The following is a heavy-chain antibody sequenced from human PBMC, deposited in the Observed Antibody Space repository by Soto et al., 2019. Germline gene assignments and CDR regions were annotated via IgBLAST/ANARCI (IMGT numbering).Heavy chain of an antibody. CDR2: IYTAGGT. J-gene: IGHJ6*03. CDR3: ARGDYMDV. V-gene: IGHV3-66*01. CDR1: RISVSRNC. Sequence: EVHLVESGGGLVQPGGSLRLSCAGSRISVSRNCMSWVRQAPGKGLEWVSVIYTAGGTSYADSVKGRFTISRDHSKNTLLLQMNSLRAEDTAVYDCARGDYMDVWDKGTAVTVSS.